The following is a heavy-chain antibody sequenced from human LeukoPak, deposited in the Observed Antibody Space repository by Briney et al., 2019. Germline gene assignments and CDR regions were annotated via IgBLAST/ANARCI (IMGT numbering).Heavy chain of an antibody. CDR3: ARGYFGPDY. J-gene: IGHJ4*02. V-gene: IGHV3-74*01. CDR2: INNDGSDT. D-gene: IGHD3-9*01. CDR1: GFTFSNYW. Sequence: GGSLRLSCAASGFTFSNYWMHWVRQAPGKGLVRVSRINNDGSDTTYADAVKGRFTSSRDNAKNTLYLQMNSLRAEDTAVYYCARGYFGPDYWGQGTLVTVSS.